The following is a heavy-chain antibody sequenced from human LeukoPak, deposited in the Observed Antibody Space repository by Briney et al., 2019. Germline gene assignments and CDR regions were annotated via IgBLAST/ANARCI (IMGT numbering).Heavy chain of an antibody. CDR2: ISYDGSNK. CDR3: ARDITMVRGVLDY. CDR1: GFTFSSYA. V-gene: IGHV3-30*04. J-gene: IGHJ4*02. D-gene: IGHD3-10*01. Sequence: GRCLRLSCAASGFTFSSYAMHWARQAPGKVREWVAVISYDGSNKYYADSVKGRFTISRDNSKNTLYLQMNSLRAEDTAVYYCARDITMVRGVLDYWGQGTLVTVSS.